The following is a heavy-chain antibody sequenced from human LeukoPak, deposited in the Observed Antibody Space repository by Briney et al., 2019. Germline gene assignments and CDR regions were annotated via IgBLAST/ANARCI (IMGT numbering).Heavy chain of an antibody. CDR3: VRARGDLSLDY. CDR1: IESFSGYY. V-gene: IGHV4-34*01. J-gene: IGHJ4*02. D-gene: IGHD2-21*02. Sequence: SETLSLTCAVYIESFSGYYWTWIRQPPGKGLEWIGETTHSGSTNYNPSLGSRVTISVDMSKNQFSLKLTSVTAADTAVYYCVRARGDLSLDYWGQGNLVTVSS. CDR2: TTHSGST.